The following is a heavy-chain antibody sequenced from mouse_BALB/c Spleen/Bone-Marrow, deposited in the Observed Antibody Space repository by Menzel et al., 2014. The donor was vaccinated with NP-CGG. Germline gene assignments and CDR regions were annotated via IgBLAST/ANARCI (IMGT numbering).Heavy chain of an antibody. V-gene: IGHV1-37*01. CDR3: ATLYDSYAMDY. CDR1: GYSFTGYT. CDR2: INPYNDVT. Sequence: VQLQQSGPELVKPGASTKISCKASGYSFTGYTMNWVKQSHGKNLEWIGLINPYNDVTIYNQKFKGKATLTVDKSSSTAYMELLSLTSEDSAVYYCATLYDSYAMDYWGQGTSVTVSS. D-gene: IGHD1-1*01. J-gene: IGHJ4*01.